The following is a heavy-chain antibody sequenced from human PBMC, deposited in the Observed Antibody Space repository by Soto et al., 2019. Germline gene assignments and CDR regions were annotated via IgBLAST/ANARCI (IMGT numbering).Heavy chain of an antibody. Sequence: GGSISSHYWSWIRQPPGKGLEWIAYIYYSGSTNYNPSLKSRVTISVDTSKNQFSLNVRSVTAADTAVYYCARHSDVYNLLLYYWAQGTLVTVSS. CDR2: IYYSGST. CDR3: ARHSDVYNLLLYY. V-gene: IGHV4-59*08. D-gene: IGHD1-26*01. J-gene: IGHJ4*02. CDR1: GGSISSHY.